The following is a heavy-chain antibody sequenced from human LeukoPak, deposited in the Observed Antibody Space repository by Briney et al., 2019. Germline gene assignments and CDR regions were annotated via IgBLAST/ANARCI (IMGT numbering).Heavy chain of an antibody. D-gene: IGHD5-24*01. CDR1: GFTFSSYS. CDR3: ARALYDGYNFYY. CDR2: ISSSSSYI. V-gene: IGHV3-21*01. Sequence: PGGSLRLSCAASGFTFSSYSMNWVRQAPGKGLEWVSSISSSSSYIYYADSVKGRFTISRDNAKNSLYLQMNSLRAEDTAVYYCARALYDGYNFYYWGQGTLVTVSS. J-gene: IGHJ4*02.